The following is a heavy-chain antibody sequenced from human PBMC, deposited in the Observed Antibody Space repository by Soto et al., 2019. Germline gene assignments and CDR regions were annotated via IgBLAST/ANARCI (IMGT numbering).Heavy chain of an antibody. CDR3: ARVICITIFGVVDYYGMDV. V-gene: IGHV1-2*04. D-gene: IGHD3-3*01. CDR2: INPNSGGT. J-gene: IGHJ6*02. CDR1: GYTFTGYY. Sequence: GASVKVSCKASGYTFTGYYMHWVRQAPGQGLEWMGWINPNSGGTNYAQKFQGWVTMTRDTSISTAYMELSRLRSDDTAVYYCARVICITIFGVVDYYGMDVWGQGTTVTVSS.